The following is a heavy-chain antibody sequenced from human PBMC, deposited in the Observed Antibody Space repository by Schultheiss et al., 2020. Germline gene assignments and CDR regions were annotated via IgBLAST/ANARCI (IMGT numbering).Heavy chain of an antibody. CDR1: GFSIDSGYY. Sequence: SETLSLTCVVSGFSIDSGYYWGWVRQPPGKGLQWLGNIYHTATSYYNPSLRRRLSISADTSKNQFSLTLNSVTAADTAVYYCASTDTAMISHYWGRGTLVTVSS. CDR2: IYHTATS. CDR3: ASTDTAMISHY. D-gene: IGHD5-18*01. J-gene: IGHJ4*02. V-gene: IGHV4-38-2*01.